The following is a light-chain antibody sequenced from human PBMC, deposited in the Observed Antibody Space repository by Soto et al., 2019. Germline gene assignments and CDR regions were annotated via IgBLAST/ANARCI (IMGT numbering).Light chain of an antibody. V-gene: IGKV3-15*01. CDR2: GAS. CDR1: QSVSSY. Sequence: EIVLTQSPATLSFSPGERATLSCRASQSVSSYLAWYQQKPGQPPRLLIYGASTRATGVPARFSGSGSGTEFTLTISSLQSEDFAVYYCQQYNNWPPMYTFGQGTKLEIK. CDR3: QQYNNWPPMYT. J-gene: IGKJ2*01.